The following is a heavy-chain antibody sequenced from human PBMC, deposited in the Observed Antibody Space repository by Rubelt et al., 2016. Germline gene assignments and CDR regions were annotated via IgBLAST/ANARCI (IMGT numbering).Heavy chain of an antibody. D-gene: IGHD6-13*01. V-gene: IGHV4-34*02. CDR1: GGSFSSYY. Sequence: QVQLQQWGAGLLKPSETLSLTCGFYGGSFSSYYWIWIRQPPGKGLEWIGEINHSGSTTYNPSLKSRVTISVDTSKNQFSLKLSSVTAADTAVYYCAADFLGAAGTGDWGQGTLVTVSS. CDR3: AADFLGAAGTGD. J-gene: IGHJ4*02. CDR2: INHSGST.